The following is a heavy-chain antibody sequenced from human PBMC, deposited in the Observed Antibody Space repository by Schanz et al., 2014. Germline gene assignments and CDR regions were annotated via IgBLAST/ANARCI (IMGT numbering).Heavy chain of an antibody. Sequence: DWPGGSLRLSCAASGFTFSDHYMDWVRQASGKGLEYVSAITRSGGGTYYSDSVKGRFTISRDNSKNTLYLQMNSLRAEDTAVYYCARDGDRFYHNYYMDVWGKGTTVTASS. D-gene: IGHD4-17*01. CDR2: ITRSGGGT. CDR3: ARDGDRFYHNYYMDV. V-gene: IGHV3-64*04. CDR1: GFTFSDHY. J-gene: IGHJ6*03.